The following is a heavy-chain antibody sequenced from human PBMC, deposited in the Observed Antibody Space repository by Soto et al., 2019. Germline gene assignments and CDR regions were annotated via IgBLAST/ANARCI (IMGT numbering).Heavy chain of an antibody. J-gene: IGHJ4*02. CDR1: GYTFSDYY. D-gene: IGHD3-22*01. CDR3: ASNYYDSSCYGY. CDR2: INPNSGGT. Sequence: ASVKVSCKASGYTFSDYYIHWVRQAPGQGLEWMGWINPNSGGTKYAPKFQGRVTMTRDTSISTAYMELSRLRSDDTAVYYCASNYYDSSCYGYWCQGTLVTVSS. V-gene: IGHV1-2*02.